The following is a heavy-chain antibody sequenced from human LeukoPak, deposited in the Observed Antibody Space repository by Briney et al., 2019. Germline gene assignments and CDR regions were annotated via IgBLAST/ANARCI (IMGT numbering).Heavy chain of an antibody. CDR2: IYYSGST. D-gene: IGHD3-3*01. Sequence: SETLSLTCTVPGGSISSYYWSWIRQPPGKGLEWIGYIYYSGSTNYNPSLKSRVTISVDTSKNQFSLKLSSVTAADTAVYYCARALYDFWSGYHYGMDVWGQGTTVTVSS. CDR1: GGSISSYY. J-gene: IGHJ6*02. V-gene: IGHV4-59*01. CDR3: ARALYDFWSGYHYGMDV.